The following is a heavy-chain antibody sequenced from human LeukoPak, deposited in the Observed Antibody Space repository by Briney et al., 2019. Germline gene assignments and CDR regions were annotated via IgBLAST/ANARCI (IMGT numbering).Heavy chain of an antibody. CDR1: GGSISSGSYY. J-gene: IGHJ4*02. Sequence: SQTLSLTCTVSGGSISSGSYYWGWIRQPPGKGLEWIGSIYYSGSTYYNPSLKSRVTISVDTSKNQFSLKLSSVTAADTAVYYCARVCGSSWYEYYFDYWGQGTLVTVSS. D-gene: IGHD6-13*01. CDR2: IYYSGST. CDR3: ARVCGSSWYEYYFDY. V-gene: IGHV4-39*07.